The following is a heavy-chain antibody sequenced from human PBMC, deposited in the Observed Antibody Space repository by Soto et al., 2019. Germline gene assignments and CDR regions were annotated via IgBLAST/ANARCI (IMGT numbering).Heavy chain of an antibody. Sequence: LRLSCAASGFTFSSYWMSWVRQAPGKGLEWVANIKQDGSEKYYVDSVKGRFTISRDNAKNSLYLQMNSLRAEDTAVYYCARGLVGATVPYYFDYWGQGTLVTVSS. CDR3: ARGLVGATVPYYFDY. D-gene: IGHD1-26*01. CDR1: GFTFSSYW. V-gene: IGHV3-7*04. CDR2: IKQDGSEK. J-gene: IGHJ4*02.